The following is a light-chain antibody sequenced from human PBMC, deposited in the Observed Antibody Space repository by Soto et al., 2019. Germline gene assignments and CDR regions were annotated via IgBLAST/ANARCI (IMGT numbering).Light chain of an antibody. V-gene: IGKV1-5*03. Sequence: DIQMTQSPSTLSASVGDRVTITCRASQSISSWLAWYQQKPGKAPKLLLYKASSLESGVPSRVSGSGSGTEFTLTISSRQPDDFATYYCQQYNSYSYTFGQGTKLEIK. CDR1: QSISSW. CDR2: KAS. J-gene: IGKJ2*01. CDR3: QQYNSYSYT.